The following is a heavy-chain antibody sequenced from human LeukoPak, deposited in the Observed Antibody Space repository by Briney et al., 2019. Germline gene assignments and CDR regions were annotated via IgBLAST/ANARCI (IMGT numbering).Heavy chain of an antibody. Sequence: PSETLSLTCTVSGDSISRGRYYWSWVRQPAGKELEWIGRIYASGKTDYNPYTPSLKSRVAMSLDTSKNQVSLYLTSVTAADTAMYFCARSFSEKYYFESWGQGTLVTVSS. D-gene: IGHD1-26*01. CDR3: ARSFSEKYYFES. J-gene: IGHJ4*02. V-gene: IGHV4-61*02. CDR1: GDSISRGRYY. CDR2: IYASGKT.